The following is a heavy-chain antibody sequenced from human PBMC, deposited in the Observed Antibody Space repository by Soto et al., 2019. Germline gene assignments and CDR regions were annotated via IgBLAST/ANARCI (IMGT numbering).Heavy chain of an antibody. CDR1: GFTFSIYA. Sequence: QVQLVESGGGVVQPGRSLRLSCAASGFTFSIYAMHWVRQAPGKGLEWVAVISYDGSNKYYADSVKGRFTISRDNSKNTLYLQMNSLRAEDTAVYYCARVPSSSGRAHFDYWGQGTLVTVSS. J-gene: IGHJ4*02. CDR3: ARVPSSSGRAHFDY. D-gene: IGHD2-15*01. V-gene: IGHV3-30-3*01. CDR2: ISYDGSNK.